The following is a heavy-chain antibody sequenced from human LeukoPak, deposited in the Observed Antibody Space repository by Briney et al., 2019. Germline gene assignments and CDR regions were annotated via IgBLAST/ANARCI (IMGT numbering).Heavy chain of an antibody. CDR3: AKDAIVLMVYSTAFDY. Sequence: GGSLRLSCAASGFTFSSYAMSWVRQAPGKGLEWVSAISGSGGSTYCADSVKGRFTISRDDSKNTLYLQMNSLRVEDTAVYYCAKDAIVLMVYSTAFDYWGQGTLVTVSS. J-gene: IGHJ4*02. D-gene: IGHD2-8*01. V-gene: IGHV3-23*01. CDR2: ISGSGGST. CDR1: GFTFSSYA.